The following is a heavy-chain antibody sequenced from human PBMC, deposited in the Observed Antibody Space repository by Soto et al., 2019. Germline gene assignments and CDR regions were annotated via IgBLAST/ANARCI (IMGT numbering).Heavy chain of an antibody. J-gene: IGHJ3*02. CDR2: IYYSGST. Sequence: SETLSLTCTVSGGSISSYYWSWIRQPPGKGLEWIGYIYYSGSTNYNPSLKSRVTISVDTSKNQFSLKLSSVTAADTAVYYCARRWGDVFDIWSQGTMVTVSS. CDR1: GGSISSYY. D-gene: IGHD1-26*01. CDR3: ARRWGDVFDI. V-gene: IGHV4-59*08.